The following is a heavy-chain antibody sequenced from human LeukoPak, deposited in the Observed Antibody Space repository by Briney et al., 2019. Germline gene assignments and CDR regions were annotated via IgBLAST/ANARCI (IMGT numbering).Heavy chain of an antibody. Sequence: GDSLGLSCAASGFTFSDYWIIWFRQAPGKGLEWVGHINQDGSVKDHVDSVKGRFTISRDNSKNTVDLLVNSLRAEDTAVYYCARVWELSYDYWGQGTLVTVSS. CDR3: ARVWELSYDY. D-gene: IGHD3-16*02. V-gene: IGHV3-7*03. J-gene: IGHJ4*02. CDR1: GFTFSDYW. CDR2: INQDGSVK.